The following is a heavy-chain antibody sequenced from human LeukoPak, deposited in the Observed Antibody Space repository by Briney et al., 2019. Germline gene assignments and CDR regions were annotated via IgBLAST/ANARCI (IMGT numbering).Heavy chain of an antibody. J-gene: IGHJ3*02. V-gene: IGHV4-59*01. Sequence: SETLSLTCTVSGGSISSYYWSWIRQPPGKGLEWIGYIYYSGSTNYNPSLKSRVTISVDTSKNQFSLKLSSVTAADTAVYYCAREPGYCSSTSCYTLAFDIWGQGTMVTVSS. CDR1: GGSISSYY. D-gene: IGHD2-2*02. CDR3: AREPGYCSSTSCYTLAFDI. CDR2: IYYSGST.